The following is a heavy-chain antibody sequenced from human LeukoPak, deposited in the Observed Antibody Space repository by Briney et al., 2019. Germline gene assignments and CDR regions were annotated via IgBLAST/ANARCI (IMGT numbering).Heavy chain of an antibody. CDR2: IKQDGSEK. J-gene: IGHJ6*03. CDR3: ARVVGAPYYYYYMDV. D-gene: IGHD1-26*01. Sequence: PGGSLRLSCAASGFTFSSYWMSWVRQAPGKGLKWVANIKQDGSEKYYVDSVKGRFTISRDNAKNSLYLQMNSLRAEDTAVYYCARVVGAPYYYYYMDVRGKGTTVTVSS. CDR1: GFTFSSYW. V-gene: IGHV3-7*04.